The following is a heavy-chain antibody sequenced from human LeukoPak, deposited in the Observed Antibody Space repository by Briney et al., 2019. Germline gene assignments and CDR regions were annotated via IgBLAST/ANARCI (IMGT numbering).Heavy chain of an antibody. Sequence: GGSLRLSCAASGFTVSSNCMSWVRQAPGKGLEWVSVIYSGGSTYYADSMKGRFTISRDNSKNTLYLQMNSLRAEDTAVYYCARVLVRGPVGFDIWGQGTMVTVSS. CDR2: IYSGGST. CDR3: ARVLVRGPVGFDI. J-gene: IGHJ3*02. CDR1: GFTVSSNC. V-gene: IGHV3-53*01. D-gene: IGHD3-10*01.